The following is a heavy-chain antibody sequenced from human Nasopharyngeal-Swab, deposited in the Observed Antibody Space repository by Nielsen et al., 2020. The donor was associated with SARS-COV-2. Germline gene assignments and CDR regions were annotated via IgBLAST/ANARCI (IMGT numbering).Heavy chain of an antibody. CDR2: IYPGDSET. CDR3: ATPGIQYFYGMDV. V-gene: IGHV5-51*01. D-gene: IGHD5-18*01. J-gene: IGHJ6*02. Sequence: GESLKISCQGSGYFFPDYWIAWVRQMPGKGLEWIGIIYPGDSETRYSPSFQGQVTISACKSISVAYLQWSSLKASDTAIYYCATPGIQYFYGMDVWGQGTTVTVSS. CDR1: GYFFPDYW.